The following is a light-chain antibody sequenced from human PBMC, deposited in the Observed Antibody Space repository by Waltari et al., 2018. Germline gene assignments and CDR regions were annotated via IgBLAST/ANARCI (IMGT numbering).Light chain of an antibody. CDR2: ATN. Sequence: QSVLPQPPSVSGAPGQKVTISCTGSSSNLGADYAVHWYQQLPGTAPKLLIYATNNRPSGVPARFSGSKSGTSASLAITGLQPEDEATYFCQSYDSSLRIFGGGTKLTVL. J-gene: IGLJ2*01. CDR1: SSNLGADYA. CDR3: QSYDSSLRI. V-gene: IGLV1-40*01.